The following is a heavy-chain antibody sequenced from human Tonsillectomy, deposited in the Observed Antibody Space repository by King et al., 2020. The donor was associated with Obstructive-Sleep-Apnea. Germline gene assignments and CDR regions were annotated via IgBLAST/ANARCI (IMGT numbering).Heavy chain of an antibody. CDR3: ATDRGAQTGWFDP. CDR2: ISSGSSTI. V-gene: IGHV3-48*04. Sequence: VQLVESGGGWVQPGGSLRLSCAASGFDFGTYSMNWVRQAPGKGLEWVSYISSGSSTIYYADSVKGRFTISRDNAKNSLYLQMTSLRAEDAAVYYCATDRGAQTGWFDPWGQGTLVTVSS. J-gene: IGHJ5*02. CDR1: GFDFGTYS. D-gene: IGHD3-10*01.